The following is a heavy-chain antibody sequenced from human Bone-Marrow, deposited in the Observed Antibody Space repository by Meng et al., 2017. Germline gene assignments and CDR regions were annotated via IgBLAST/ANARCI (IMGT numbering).Heavy chain of an antibody. V-gene: IGHV3-43D*03. D-gene: IGHD5-18*01. CDR1: GFTFDDYA. CDR3: AQEGSRYSYGYTGFDY. Sequence: GESLKISCAASGFTFDDYAMHWVRQAPGKGLEWVSLISWDGGSTYYADSVKGRFTISRDNSKNSLYLQMNRLRAEDTALYYCAQEGSRYSYGYTGFDYWGQGTLVTVSS. J-gene: IGHJ4*02. CDR2: ISWDGGST.